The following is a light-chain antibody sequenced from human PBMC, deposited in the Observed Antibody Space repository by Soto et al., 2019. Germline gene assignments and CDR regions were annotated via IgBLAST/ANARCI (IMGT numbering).Light chain of an antibody. V-gene: IGLV2-8*01. Sequence: SALNQPPSSSGSPGQSVTISCPGTSSDVGGYNYVSWYQQHPGKAPKLVIYEVTKRPSGVPDRFSGSKSGNTASLTVSGLQTEDEADYYCSAYAGSNNFVFGSGTKVTVL. CDR3: SAYAGSNNFV. CDR1: SSDVGGYNY. J-gene: IGLJ1*01. CDR2: EVT.